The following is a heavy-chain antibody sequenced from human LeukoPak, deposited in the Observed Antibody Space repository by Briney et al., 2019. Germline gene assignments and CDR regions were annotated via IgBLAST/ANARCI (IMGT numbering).Heavy chain of an antibody. V-gene: IGHV3-30*04. CDR2: ISYDGSNK. CDR3: AGEHYYFDY. CDR1: GFTFSTYP. Sequence: GSLRLSCAASGFTFSTYPMHWVRQAPGKGLEWVAVISYDGSNKYYADSVKGRFTISRDNSKNTLYMQMNSLRAEDTAIYYCAGEHYYFDYWGQGTLVTVSS. J-gene: IGHJ4*02.